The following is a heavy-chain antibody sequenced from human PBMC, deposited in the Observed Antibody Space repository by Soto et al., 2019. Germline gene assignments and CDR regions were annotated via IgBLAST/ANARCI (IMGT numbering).Heavy chain of an antibody. CDR2: ISSRSDI. V-gene: IGHV3-21*01. CDR1: GFTFSTYS. D-gene: IGHD5-12*01. J-gene: IGHJ4*02. CDR3: ATLGGGYSGYALDY. Sequence: GGSLRLSCVGSGFTFSTYSINWVRQAPGKGLEWVSSISSRSDIYYADSVKGRFTISRDNAKNSVSLQMNSLRAEDTAVYYCATLGGGYSGYALDYWGQGALVTVSS.